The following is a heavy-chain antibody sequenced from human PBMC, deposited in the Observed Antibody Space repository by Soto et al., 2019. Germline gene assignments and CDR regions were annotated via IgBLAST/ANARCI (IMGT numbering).Heavy chain of an antibody. CDR2: ISGSGAST. J-gene: IGHJ6*03. CDR3: AKRSHSYYYYYMDV. V-gene: IGHV3-23*01. Sequence: EVQLLESGGGLVQPGGSLRLSCAASGFTFSDYAMSWVRQAPGKGLEWVSVISGSGASTYYEDSVKGRFTISRDNSKNTLYLQMNSLRAEDTAVYYCAKRSHSYYYYYMDVWGEGTTVSVSS. CDR1: GFTFSDYA.